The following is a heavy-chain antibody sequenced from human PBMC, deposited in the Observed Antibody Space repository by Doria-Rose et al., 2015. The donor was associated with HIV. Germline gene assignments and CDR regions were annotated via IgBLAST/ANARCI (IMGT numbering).Heavy chain of an antibody. D-gene: IGHD3-10*01. Sequence: VSGGSISSYYWNWIRQPPGKGLEWIGYIYSSGSTHYNSSLKSRVTISIDTSKNQFSLKLSSVTAADTAVYYCARFRPSRGIYYSLDVWGKGTTVTVSS. CDR1: GGSISSYY. V-gene: IGHV4-4*09. CDR2: IYSSGST. CDR3: ARFRPSRGIYYSLDV. J-gene: IGHJ6*03.